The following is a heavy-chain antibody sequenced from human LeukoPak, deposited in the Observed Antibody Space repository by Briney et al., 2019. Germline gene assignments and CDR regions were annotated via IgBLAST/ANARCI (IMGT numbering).Heavy chain of an antibody. D-gene: IGHD4-17*01. V-gene: IGHV3-33*08. CDR1: GFTFSTHG. Sequence: GGSLRLSCATSGFTFSTHGMHWVRQAPGKGLEWVALIWYDGSNKYCLDSVKGRFTISKDYSKNTLYLQMNSLRAEDTAVYYCAREIRGYGALLTADYWGQGTLVTVSS. J-gene: IGHJ4*02. CDR2: IWYDGSNK. CDR3: AREIRGYGALLTADY.